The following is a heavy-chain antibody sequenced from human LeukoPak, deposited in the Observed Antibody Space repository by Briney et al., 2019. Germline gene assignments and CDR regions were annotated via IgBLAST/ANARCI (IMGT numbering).Heavy chain of an antibody. CDR2: IYYSGST. CDR3: ARQREWLSGHLLNSNYFDY. V-gene: IGHV4-39*01. D-gene: IGHD3-3*01. J-gene: IGHJ4*02. Sequence: PSETLSLTCTVSGGSISSSSYYWGWIRQPPGKGLEWIGNIYYSGSTYYNPSLKSRVTISVDTSKNQFSLKLSSVTAADTAVYYCARQREWLSGHLLNSNYFDYWGQGTLVTVSS. CDR1: GGSISSSSYY.